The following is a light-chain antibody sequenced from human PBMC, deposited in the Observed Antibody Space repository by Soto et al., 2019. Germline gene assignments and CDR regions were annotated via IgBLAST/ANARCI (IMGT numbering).Light chain of an antibody. CDR1: QSVSSH. Sequence: EIVLTQSPATLSLSPGERATLSCRASQSVSSHLAWYQQKPGQAPRLLIYDASKRATGIPARFSGSGSGTDFTLSISSLEPEDFAVYYCQQRSNWPITFGQGTRLEIK. CDR2: DAS. CDR3: QQRSNWPIT. V-gene: IGKV3-11*01. J-gene: IGKJ5*01.